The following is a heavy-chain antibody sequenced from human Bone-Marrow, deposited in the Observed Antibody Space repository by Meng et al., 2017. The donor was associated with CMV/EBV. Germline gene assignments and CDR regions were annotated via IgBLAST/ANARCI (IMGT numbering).Heavy chain of an antibody. CDR2: MYSGGTT. CDR1: GFTVSGNY. D-gene: IGHD3-10*01. J-gene: IGHJ4*02. V-gene: IGHV3-53*01. CDR3: AGGGSGGYGYY. Sequence: VQLQQWGAGLLKPSETLSLSCAVSGFTVSGNYMSWVRQAPGKGLEWVSVMYSGGTTYYADSVKGRFTISRDNSKNTLYLQMNSLRAEDSAVYYCAGGGSGGYGYYWGQGTLVTVSS.